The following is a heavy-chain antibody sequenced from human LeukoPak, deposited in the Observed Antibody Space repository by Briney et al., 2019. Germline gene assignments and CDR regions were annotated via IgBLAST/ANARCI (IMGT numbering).Heavy chain of an antibody. CDR1: GYTFTSYY. D-gene: IGHD2-21*01. CDR2: INPSGGST. CDR3: ARDLVARHSDY. J-gene: IGHJ4*02. Sequence: ASVKVSCKASGYTFTSYYMHWVRQASGQGLEWMGIINPSGGSTSYAQKFQGRVTMTRDMSTSTVYMELSSLRSEDTAVYYCARDLVARHSDYWGQGTLVTVSS. V-gene: IGHV1-46*01.